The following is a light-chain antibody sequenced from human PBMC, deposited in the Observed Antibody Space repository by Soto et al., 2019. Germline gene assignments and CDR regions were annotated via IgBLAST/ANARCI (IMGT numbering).Light chain of an antibody. J-gene: IGKJ1*01. Sequence: ETMMTQSPDTLSVSLGERATLSFRASQSLRSSLAWYQQKPGQAPRLLIYDASTRATGIPARFSGSGSGTDFTLTISALHSRQFAVDYCQHYNSWSQTCGQGSKGDIK. CDR2: DAS. CDR3: QHYNSWSQT. V-gene: IGKV3-15*01. CDR1: QSLRSS.